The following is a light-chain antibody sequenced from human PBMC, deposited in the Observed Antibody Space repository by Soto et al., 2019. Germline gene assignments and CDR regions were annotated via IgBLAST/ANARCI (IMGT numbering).Light chain of an antibody. CDR2: GVY. J-gene: IGKJ1*01. V-gene: IGKV3D-15*01. Sequence: EIVMTQSPTILSVSPGERATLSCRASQSVSCNLAWYQQKPGQPPRLLVSGVYTRAPGTPARFSGSGSGTEFTLTISSLQSEDSAVYYCQQYDKWPPRTFGQGTKVEIK. CDR1: QSVSCN. CDR3: QQYDKWPPRT.